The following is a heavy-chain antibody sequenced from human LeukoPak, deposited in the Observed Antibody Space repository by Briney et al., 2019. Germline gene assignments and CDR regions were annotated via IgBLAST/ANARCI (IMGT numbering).Heavy chain of an antibody. CDR2: ISDGGGT. J-gene: IGHJ5*02. V-gene: IGHV4-59*01. D-gene: IGHD1-1*01. CDR1: GDSIRSYY. CDR3: ARFRNWSDRWFDL. Sequence: PSETLSLTCTVSGDSIRSYYWNWIRQPPGKGLEWIGYISDGGGTNYNPSLKSRVTISVDTSKNQFSLKLSSVTAADTALYYCARFRNWSDRWFDLWGQGTLVTVPS.